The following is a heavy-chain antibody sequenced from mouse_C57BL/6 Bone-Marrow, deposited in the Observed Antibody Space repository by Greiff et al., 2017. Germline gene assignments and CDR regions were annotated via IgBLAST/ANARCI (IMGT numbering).Heavy chain of an antibody. CDR1: GYSFTDYN. D-gene: IGHD1-1*01. Sequence: EVKVVESGPELVKPGASVKISCKASGYSFTDYNMNWVKQSNGKSLEWIGVINPNYGTTSYNQKFKGKATLTVDQSSSTAYMQLNSLTSEDSAVYYCARGGTTVVEYYFDYWGQGTTLTVSS. CDR2: INPNYGTT. V-gene: IGHV1-39*01. CDR3: ARGGTTVVEYYFDY. J-gene: IGHJ2*01.